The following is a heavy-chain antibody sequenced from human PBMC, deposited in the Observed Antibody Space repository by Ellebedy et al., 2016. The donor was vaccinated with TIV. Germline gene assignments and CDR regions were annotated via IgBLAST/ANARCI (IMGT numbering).Heavy chain of an antibody. V-gene: IGHV3-23*01. Sequence: GESLKISCVASGFRFSSYGMHWVRQAPGKGLEWVSAIGGSGTFYADSVNGRFTISRDNSKNTLYLQMNSLGAEDTAIYYCAKGGRGVPFDYWGQGTLVTVSS. D-gene: IGHD3-10*01. J-gene: IGHJ4*02. CDR2: IGGSGT. CDR3: AKGGRGVPFDY. CDR1: GFRFSSYG.